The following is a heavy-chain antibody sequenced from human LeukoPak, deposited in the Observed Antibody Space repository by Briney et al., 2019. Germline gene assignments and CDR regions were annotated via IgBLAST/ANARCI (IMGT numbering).Heavy chain of an antibody. CDR3: ARVGDGYTDPLKFDY. CDR2: IYSGGST. J-gene: IGHJ4*02. V-gene: IGHV3-53*01. Sequence: GGSLRLSCAASGFTVSSNYMSWVRQAPGKGLEWVSVIYSGGSTYYADSVKGRFTISRDNSKNTLYLQMNSLRAEDTAVYYCARVGDGYTDPLKFDYWGQGTLVTVSS. CDR1: GFTVSSNY. D-gene: IGHD5-24*01.